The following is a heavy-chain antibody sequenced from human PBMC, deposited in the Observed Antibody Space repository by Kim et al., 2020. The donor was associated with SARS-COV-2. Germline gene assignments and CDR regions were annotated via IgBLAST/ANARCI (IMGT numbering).Heavy chain of an antibody. CDR3: AHRGDRRAAAGTNHYYYYAMDV. D-gene: IGHD6-13*01. V-gene: IGHV3-30*03. J-gene: IGHJ6*02. CDR1: GFTFSSYD. CDR2: ISYDGSNK. Sequence: GGSLRLSCAASGFTFSSYDMHWVRQAPGKGLEWVAVISYDGSNKYYGDSVKGRFTISRDNSKNTLYLEMNSLTAEDTAVYHCAHRGDRRAAAGTNHYYYYAMDVWGQGTTVTVSS.